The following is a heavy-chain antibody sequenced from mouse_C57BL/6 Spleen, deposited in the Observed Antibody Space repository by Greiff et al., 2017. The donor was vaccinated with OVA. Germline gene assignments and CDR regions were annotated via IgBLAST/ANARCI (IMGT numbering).Heavy chain of an antibody. V-gene: IGHV1-26*01. CDR3: ASFYYDYDRPFDY. D-gene: IGHD2-4*01. Sequence: EVQLQQSGPELVKPGASVKISCKASGYTFTDYYMNWVKQSHGKSLEWIGDINPNNGGTSYNQKLKGKATLTVDKSSSTAYMELRSLTSEDSAVYYCASFYYDYDRPFDYWGQGTTLTVSS. CDR2: INPNNGGT. CDR1: GYTFTDYY. J-gene: IGHJ2*01.